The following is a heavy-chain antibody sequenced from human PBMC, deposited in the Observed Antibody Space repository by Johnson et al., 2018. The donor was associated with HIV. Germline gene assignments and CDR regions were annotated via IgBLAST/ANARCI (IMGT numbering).Heavy chain of an antibody. CDR1: GSTVRRSS. J-gene: IGHJ3*01. D-gene: IGHD2-15*01. CDR2: ISSSGSTS. V-gene: IGHV3-11*01. CDR3: VRVVVVVTTIRVAAFDL. Sequence: QVQLVESGGGLVQPGGSLSLSCAEYGSTVRRSSLSWIRQAPGKGLEWVSYISSSGSTSYYAASVKGRFTISRDNAKNSLYLQMDSLRAEDTAVYYGVRVVVVVTTIRVAAFDLWGQGTMVTVSS.